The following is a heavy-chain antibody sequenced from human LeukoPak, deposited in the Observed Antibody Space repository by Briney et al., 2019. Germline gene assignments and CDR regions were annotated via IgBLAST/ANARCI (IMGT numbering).Heavy chain of an antibody. Sequence: PGGSLKLSCAASGFTFSGSAMHGVRQASGKGLEWVGRIRSKANSYATAYAASVKGRFTISRDDSKNTAYLQMNSLKTEDTAVYYCTRHSPDYCGGDCYSYYFDYWGQGTLVTVSS. CDR2: IRSKANSYAT. J-gene: IGHJ4*02. D-gene: IGHD2-21*01. CDR3: TRHSPDYCGGDCYSYYFDY. CDR1: GFTFSGSA. V-gene: IGHV3-73*01.